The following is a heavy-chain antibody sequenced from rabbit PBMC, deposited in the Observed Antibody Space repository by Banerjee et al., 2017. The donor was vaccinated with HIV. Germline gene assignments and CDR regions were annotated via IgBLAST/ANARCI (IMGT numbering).Heavy chain of an antibody. CDR2: IYNGDGIT. Sequence: LEESGGGLVQPEGSLALTCKASGFDFSSNAMCWVRQAPGKRPEWIACIYNGDGITYYASWAKGRFTISKTSSTTVTLQMTSLTAADTATYFCARDLYASSSGYPLLGGLFNLWGPGPRHRL. D-gene: IGHD1-1*01. CDR1: GFDFSSNA. J-gene: IGHJ4*01. V-gene: IGHV1S47*01. CDR3: ARDLYASSSGYPLLGGLFNL.